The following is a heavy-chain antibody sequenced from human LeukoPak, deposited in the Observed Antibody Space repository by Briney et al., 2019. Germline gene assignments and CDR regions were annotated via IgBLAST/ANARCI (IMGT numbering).Heavy chain of an antibody. CDR1: VYTLPSYY. D-gene: IGHD4-17*01. CDR2: INPSGGST. J-gene: IGHJ6*02. CDR3: ARDRTATVTIGRPQKYYYGMDV. V-gene: IGHV1-46*01. Sequence: ATVKVSCELSVYTLPSYYMHCVRQAPRQGREWMGIINPSGGSTSSAQKFQGRVTMPRDTSTSTVYMELSSLRSEDTAVYYCARDRTATVTIGRPQKYYYGMDVWGQGTTVTVSS.